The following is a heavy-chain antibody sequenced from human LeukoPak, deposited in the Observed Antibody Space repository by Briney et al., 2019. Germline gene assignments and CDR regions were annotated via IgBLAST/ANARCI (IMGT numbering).Heavy chain of an antibody. CDR2: IYTSGST. CDR1: GGSISSGSYY. J-gene: IGHJ6*03. D-gene: IGHD2-8*01. Sequence: PSQTLSLTCTVSGGSISSGSYYWGWIRQPAGKGLEWIGRIYTSGSTNYNPSLKSRVTISVDTSKNQFSLKLNSVTAADTAVYYCARGMLPDWDYYYMDVWGKGTTVTVSS. V-gene: IGHV4-61*02. CDR3: ARGMLPDWDYYYMDV.